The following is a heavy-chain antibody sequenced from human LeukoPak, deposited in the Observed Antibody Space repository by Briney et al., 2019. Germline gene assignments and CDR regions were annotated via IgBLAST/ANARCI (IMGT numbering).Heavy chain of an antibody. CDR1: GYTFTDYY. CDR2: ISPDSGRT. V-gene: IGHV1-2*02. Sequence: ASVKVSCKASGYTFTDYYMHWVRQAPGQGLEWIGWISPDSGRTGFAQKFQGRVTMTRDTSISTAYMELSRLRSDDTAVYYCARDYFTFGGVIVASWGQGTLVTVSS. CDR3: ARDYFTFGGVIVAS. J-gene: IGHJ5*02. D-gene: IGHD3-16*02.